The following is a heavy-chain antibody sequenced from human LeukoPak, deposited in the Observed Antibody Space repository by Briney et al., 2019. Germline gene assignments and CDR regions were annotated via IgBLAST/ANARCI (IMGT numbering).Heavy chain of an antibody. CDR1: GGSISSSNW. V-gene: IGHV4-4*02. Sequence: SETLSLTCAVSGGSISSSNWWSWVRQPPGKGLEWIGEIYHSGSTNYNPSLKSRVTISVDTSKNQFSLKLSSVTAADTAVYYCAREGLGYYGSGSSDYWGQGTLVTVSS. CDR3: AREGLGYYGSGSSDY. CDR2: IYHSGST. J-gene: IGHJ4*02. D-gene: IGHD3-10*01.